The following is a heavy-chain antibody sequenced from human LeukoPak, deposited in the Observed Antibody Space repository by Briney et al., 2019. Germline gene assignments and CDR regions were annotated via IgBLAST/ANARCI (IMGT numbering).Heavy chain of an antibody. CDR1: GFTFSSYA. D-gene: IGHD1-26*01. V-gene: IGHV3-64*01. CDR2: ISSIGDST. J-gene: IGHJ6*03. CDR3: AKGHGWEASYYYYMDV. Sequence: PGGSLRLSCAASGFTFSSYAMHWVRQAPGKGLEYVSAISSIGDSTFYANSVKGRFTISRDNSKNTLYLKMNSLRAEDTAVYYCAKGHGWEASYYYYMDVWGKGTTVTISS.